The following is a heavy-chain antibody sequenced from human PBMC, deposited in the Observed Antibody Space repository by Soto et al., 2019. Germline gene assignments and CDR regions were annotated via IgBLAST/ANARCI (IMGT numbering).Heavy chain of an antibody. CDR3: ARGGGRVDDYYGSGSSSAPRMRRAFDI. J-gene: IGHJ3*02. V-gene: IGHV1-2*04. D-gene: IGHD3-10*01. Sequence: ASVKVSCRASGYTFTGYYMHWVRQAPGQGLEWMGWINPNSGGTNYAQKFQGWVTMTRDTSISTAYMELSRLRSDDTAVYYCARGGGRVDDYYGSGSSSAPRMRRAFDIWGQGTMVTVSS. CDR1: GYTFTGYY. CDR2: INPNSGGT.